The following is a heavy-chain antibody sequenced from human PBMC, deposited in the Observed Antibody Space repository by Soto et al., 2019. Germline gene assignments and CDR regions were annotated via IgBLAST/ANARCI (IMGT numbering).Heavy chain of an antibody. J-gene: IGHJ4*02. CDR2: ISHIDGST. D-gene: IGHD6-6*01. Sequence: EVQLLESGGGLVQPGGSLRLSCAASGFTFTSYAMSWVRQAPGKGLEWVSVISHIDGSTYYAASVKGRFTISRDISNNTLDLQMNSLRAEDTAIYYCAKGTAARLVDYWGQGTLVTVSS. V-gene: IGHV3-23*01. CDR3: AKGTAARLVDY. CDR1: GFTFTSYA.